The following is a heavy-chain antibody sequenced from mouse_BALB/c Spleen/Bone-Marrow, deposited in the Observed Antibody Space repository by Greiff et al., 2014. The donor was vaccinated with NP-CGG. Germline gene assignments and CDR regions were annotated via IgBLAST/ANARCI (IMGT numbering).Heavy chain of an antibody. D-gene: IGHD2-2*01. J-gene: IGHJ2*01. CDR3: ASYVYGYYFDY. Sequence: EVQLQQSGAGLVKSGASVKLSCTASGFNIKDTYMHWVKQRPEQGLEWIGRIDPANGNTKYDPKFQGKATITADTSSNTAYLQLSSLTSEDTAVYYCASYVYGYYFDYWGQGTTLTVSS. CDR2: IDPANGNT. V-gene: IGHV14-3*02. CDR1: GFNIKDTY.